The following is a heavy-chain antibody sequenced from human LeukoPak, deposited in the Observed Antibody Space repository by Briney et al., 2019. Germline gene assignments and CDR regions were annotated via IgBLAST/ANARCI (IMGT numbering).Heavy chain of an antibody. CDR3: ARDGYYYDSSGRRYFDY. CDR2: IYSGGST. CDR1: GFTVSSNY. J-gene: IGHJ4*02. Sequence: GGSLRLSCAASGFTVSSNYVSWVRQAPGKGLEWVSLIYSGGSTYYADSVKGRFTISRDNSKNTLYLQMNSLRAEDTAVYYCARDGYYYDSSGRRYFDYWGQGTLVTVSS. V-gene: IGHV3-66*01. D-gene: IGHD3-22*01.